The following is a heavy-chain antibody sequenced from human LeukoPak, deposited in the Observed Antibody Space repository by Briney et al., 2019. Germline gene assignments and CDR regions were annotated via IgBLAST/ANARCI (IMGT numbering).Heavy chain of an antibody. Sequence: SETLSLTCTVSGDSISSSSSYWGWIRQPPGKGLEWIGSIYYSGSTNYNPSLKSRVTISVDTSKNQFSLKLSSVTAADTAVYYCARVEAKTYYDILTAYWGGFDYWGQGTLVTVSS. D-gene: IGHD3-9*01. CDR2: IYYSGST. J-gene: IGHJ4*02. CDR1: GDSISSSSSY. CDR3: ARVEAKTYYDILTAYWGGFDY. V-gene: IGHV4-39*07.